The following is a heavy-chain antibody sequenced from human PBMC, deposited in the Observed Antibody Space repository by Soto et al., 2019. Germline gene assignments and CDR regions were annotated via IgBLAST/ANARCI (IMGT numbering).Heavy chain of an antibody. D-gene: IGHD6-13*01. CDR2: ISSNSAYI. V-gene: IGHV3-21*01. CDR1: GFTFRSST. CDR3: TRDASRDSSARGWFDP. J-gene: IGHJ5*02. Sequence: GGSLRLSCAASGFTFRSSTMNWVRQAPGKGLEWVSTISSNSAYIYYTDALRGRFTISRDNAKNSLHLQMNSLRAEDTAVYYCTRDASRDSSARGWFDPWGPGTLVTAS.